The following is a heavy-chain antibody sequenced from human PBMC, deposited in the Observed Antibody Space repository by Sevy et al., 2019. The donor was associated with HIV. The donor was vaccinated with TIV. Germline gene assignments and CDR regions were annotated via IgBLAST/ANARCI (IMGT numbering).Heavy chain of an antibody. CDR1: GFTFSSYA. D-gene: IGHD3-22*01. J-gene: IGHJ2*01. CDR3: AKDRVPDDYDSSGTYFDL. V-gene: IGHV3-23*01. CDR2: ISGSGGST. Sequence: GGSLRLSCAASGFTFSSYAMSWVRQAPGKGLEWVSAISGSGGSTYYAHSVKGRFTISRDNSKNTLYLQMNSLRAEDTAVYYCAKDRVPDDYDSSGTYFDLWGRGTLVTVSS.